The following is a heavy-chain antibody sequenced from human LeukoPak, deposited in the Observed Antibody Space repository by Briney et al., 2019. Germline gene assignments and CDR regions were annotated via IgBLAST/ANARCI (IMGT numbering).Heavy chain of an antibody. CDR2: IDWDDDK. CDR3: ARISGSYSPVAFDI. D-gene: IGHD1-26*01. Sequence: ESGPTPVNPTQTLTLTCTFSGFSLSTSGMCVSWIRQPPGKALEWLARIDWDDDKYYSTSLKTRLTISKDTSKNQVVLTMTNMYPVDTATYYCARISGSYSPVAFDIWGQGTMVTVSS. J-gene: IGHJ3*02. CDR1: GFSLSTSGMC. V-gene: IGHV2-70*11.